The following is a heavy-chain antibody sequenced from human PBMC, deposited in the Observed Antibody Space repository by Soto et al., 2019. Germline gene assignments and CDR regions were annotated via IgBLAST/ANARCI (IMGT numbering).Heavy chain of an antibody. J-gene: IGHJ4*02. V-gene: IGHV3-15*07. CDR1: GFTFSNAW. D-gene: IGHD3-22*01. CDR2: IKSKNDGGTT. Sequence: GGSLRLSCAASGFTFSNAWMNWVRQAPGKRLEWVDRIKSKNDGGTTDYAAPVKGKFTISRDDSKNTLYLQMNSLKTEDTAVYYCTTVFSSGYYYGGDYWGQGTLVTVSS. CDR3: TTVFSSGYYYGGDY.